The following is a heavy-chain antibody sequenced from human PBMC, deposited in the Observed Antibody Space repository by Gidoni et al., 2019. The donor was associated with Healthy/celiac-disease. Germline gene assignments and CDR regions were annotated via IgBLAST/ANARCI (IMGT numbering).Heavy chain of an antibody. CDR3: ARTPGSSWGTFDY. J-gene: IGHJ4*02. V-gene: IGHV1-2*02. CDR2: INPNSGGT. D-gene: IGHD6-13*01. Sequence: QVQLVQSGAEVKKPGASVTVSCKASGYTFTGYYMHWARPAPGQGLEWMGWINPNSGGTNYAQKFQGRVTMTRDPSSKTAYMELSRLGSDDTAVYYCARTPGSSWGTFDYWGQGTLVTVSS. CDR1: GYTFTGYY.